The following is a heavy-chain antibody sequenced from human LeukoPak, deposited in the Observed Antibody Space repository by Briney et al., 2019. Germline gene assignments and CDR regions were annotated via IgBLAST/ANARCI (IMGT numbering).Heavy chain of an antibody. CDR3: ARALLTGSFDY. V-gene: IGHV4-59*11. CDR2: IYYSGST. Sequence: QVQLQEPGPWLVQPPQTLSLTCSVSRDSIRGPYCRWTRQPPRTGLERIGYIYYSGSTNYNPSLKCRVTISVDTSKNQFPLKLSSVTAADTAVYYCARALLTGSFDYWGQGTLVTVSS. J-gene: IGHJ4*02. D-gene: IGHD3-9*01. CDR1: RDSIRGPY.